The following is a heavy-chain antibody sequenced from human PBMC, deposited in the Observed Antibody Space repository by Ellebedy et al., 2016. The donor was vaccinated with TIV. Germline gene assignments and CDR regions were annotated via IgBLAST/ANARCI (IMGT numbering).Heavy chain of an antibody. CDR3: VRDRETVFGVVTLRRGWFDP. D-gene: IGHD3-3*01. Sequence: PGGSLRLSCAASGFTLSNYAMHWVRQAPGKGLAWVAIMSDDGANEYYEDSVKGRFTISRDNSKNMLYLQMNSLRPEDTDMYYCVRDRETVFGVVTLRRGWFDPWGQGTLVTVSS. J-gene: IGHJ5*02. CDR1: GFTLSNYA. V-gene: IGHV3-30-3*01. CDR2: MSDDGANE.